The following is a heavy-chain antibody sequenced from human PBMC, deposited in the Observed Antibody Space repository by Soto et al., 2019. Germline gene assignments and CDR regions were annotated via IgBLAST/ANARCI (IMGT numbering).Heavy chain of an antibody. Sequence: ELQLVEAGGGLVKPGGSLRLSCAASGFSFSNGWMSWVRQAPGKGLEWVGRIKSKTDGGTTDYAAPVKGRFTIYRDDSIYTVFLQKYRLNIEDTAVYYCTTDEWEWGQGTLVTVSS. CDR2: IKSKTDGGTT. CDR3: TTDEWE. D-gene: IGHD1-26*01. J-gene: IGHJ4*02. V-gene: IGHV3-15*05. CDR1: GFSFSNGW.